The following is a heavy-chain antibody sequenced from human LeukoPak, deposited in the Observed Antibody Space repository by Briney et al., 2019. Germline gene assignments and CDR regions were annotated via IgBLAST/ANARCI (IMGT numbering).Heavy chain of an antibody. CDR3: ARHWASGSYGDY. V-gene: IGHV4-39*01. CDR1: GGSISSSSYY. CDR2: IYYSGST. J-gene: IGHJ4*02. D-gene: IGHD1-26*01. Sequence: SETLSLTCTVSGGSISSSSYYWGWIRQPPGRAVEGMGSIYYSGSTYYNPSLKSRVPISVYTSKTKFSPKVSPVTAADTALYYYARHWASGSYGDYWGQGTLVTVSS.